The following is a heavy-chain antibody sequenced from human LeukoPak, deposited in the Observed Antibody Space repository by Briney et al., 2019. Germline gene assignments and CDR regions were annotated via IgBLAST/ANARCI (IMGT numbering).Heavy chain of an antibody. CDR3: AKDANHYGMDV. Sequence: GGSLRLSCAAFGFIFDDYAMHWVRQAPGKGLEWVSGISWNSGSIGYADSVKGRFTISRDNAKNSLYLQMNSLRAEDTALYYCAKDANHYGMDVWGQGTTVTVSS. V-gene: IGHV3-9*01. CDR2: ISWNSGSI. J-gene: IGHJ6*02. CDR1: GFIFDDYA.